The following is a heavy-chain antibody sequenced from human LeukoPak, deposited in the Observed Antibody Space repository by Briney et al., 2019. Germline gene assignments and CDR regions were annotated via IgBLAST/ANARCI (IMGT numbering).Heavy chain of an antibody. CDR2: ISYDGSNK. Sequence: PGRSLRLSCAASGFTFSSYAMHWVRQAPGKGLEWVAVISYDGSNKYYADSVKGRFTISRDNSKNTLYLQMNSLRAEDTAVYYCAKEPGPWGQGTLVTVSS. J-gene: IGHJ5*02. CDR1: GFTFSSYA. V-gene: IGHV3-30-3*01. CDR3: AKEPGP.